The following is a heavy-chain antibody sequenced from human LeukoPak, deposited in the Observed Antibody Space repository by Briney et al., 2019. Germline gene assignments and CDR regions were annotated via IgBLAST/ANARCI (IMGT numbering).Heavy chain of an antibody. Sequence: SETLSLTCAVYGGSFSGYYWSWIRQPPGKGLEWIEEINHSGSTNYNPSLKSRVTISVDTSKNQFSLKLSSVTAADTAVYYCARRLATETQRVGGFDYWGQGTLVTVSS. J-gene: IGHJ4*02. CDR1: GGSFSGYY. D-gene: IGHD2-2*01. CDR2: INHSGST. V-gene: IGHV4-34*01. CDR3: ARRLATETQRVGGFDY.